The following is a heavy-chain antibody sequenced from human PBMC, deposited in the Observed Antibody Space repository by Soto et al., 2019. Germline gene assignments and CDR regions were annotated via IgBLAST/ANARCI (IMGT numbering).Heavy chain of an antibody. J-gene: IGHJ3*02. CDR1: GFTFSNAW. CDR3: TTDIVVVPAAIRNDAFDI. Sequence: VQLVESGGGLVKPGGSLRLSCAASGFTFSNAWMSWVRQAPGKGLEWVGRIKSKTDGGTTDYAAPVKGRFTISRDDSKNTLYLQMNSLKTEDTAVYYCTTDIVVVPAAIRNDAFDIWGQGTMVTVSS. D-gene: IGHD2-2*01. CDR2: IKSKTDGGTT. V-gene: IGHV3-15*01.